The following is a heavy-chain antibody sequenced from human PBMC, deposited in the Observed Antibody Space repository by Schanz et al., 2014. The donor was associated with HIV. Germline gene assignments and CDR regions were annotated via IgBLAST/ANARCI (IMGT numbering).Heavy chain of an antibody. CDR3: ARDVAGCSGTSCYSDAFDI. CDR1: GFTFSTYA. J-gene: IGHJ3*02. V-gene: IGHV3-33*08. CDR2: VWYDGSNK. Sequence: VQLVESGGGLVQPGGSLRLSCAASGFTFSTYAMHWVRQAPGKGLEWVAVVWYDGSNKYYGDSVKGRFTISRDNSKNTLFLQMNSLRAEDTAVYFCARDVAGCSGTSCYSDAFDIWGQGTLVTVSS. D-gene: IGHD2-2*01.